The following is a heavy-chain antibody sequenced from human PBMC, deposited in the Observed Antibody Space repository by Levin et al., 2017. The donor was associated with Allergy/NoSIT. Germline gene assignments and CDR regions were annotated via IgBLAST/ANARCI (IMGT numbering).Heavy chain of an antibody. Sequence: APEFPFTNAWMRWVRQAPGKGLEWVGRIKSKVDGGTADYAAAMKGRFTMSRDDSKSTLYLVMNSLQTDDTGVYYCTTGSSGGEDYWGQGTLVTVSS. CDR3: TTGSSGGEDY. CDR2: IKSKVDGGTA. D-gene: IGHD3-16*01. V-gene: IGHV3-15*01. J-gene: IGHJ4*02. CDR1: EFPFTNAW.